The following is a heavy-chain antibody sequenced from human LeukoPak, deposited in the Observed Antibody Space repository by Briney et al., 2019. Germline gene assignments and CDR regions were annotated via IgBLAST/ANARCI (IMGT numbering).Heavy chain of an antibody. CDR3: ARDPGGSYPTGY. Sequence: VSVKVSCKASGCTFTGYYMHWVRQAPGQGLEWMGWINPNSGGTNYAQKFQGRVTMTRDTSISTAYMELSRLRSDDTAVYYCARDPGGSYPTGYWGQGTLVTVSS. CDR2: INPNSGGT. CDR1: GCTFTGYY. J-gene: IGHJ1*01. D-gene: IGHD1-26*01. V-gene: IGHV1-2*02.